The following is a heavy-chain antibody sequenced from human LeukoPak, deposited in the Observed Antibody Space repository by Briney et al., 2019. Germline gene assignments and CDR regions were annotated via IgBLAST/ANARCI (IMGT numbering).Heavy chain of an antibody. CDR3: AKETGYDVDLDY. CDR1: GFTFSIDW. CDR2: IKQDGSQK. D-gene: IGHD5-12*01. V-gene: IGHV3-7*04. Sequence: GGSLRLSCAASGFTFSIDWMNWVRQAPGRGLEWVASIKQDGSQKFYVDSVKGRFTISRDNAKNTLYLQMSSLRAEDTAVYYCAKETGYDVDLDYWGQGAPVTVSS. J-gene: IGHJ4*02.